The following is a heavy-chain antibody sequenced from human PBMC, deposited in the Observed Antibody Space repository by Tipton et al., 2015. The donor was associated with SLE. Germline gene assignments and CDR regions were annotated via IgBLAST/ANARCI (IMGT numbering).Heavy chain of an antibody. CDR3: ARGGSVRGFSLYYFDY. J-gene: IGHJ4*02. Sequence: SLRLSCAASGFTFSSYSMNWVRQAPGKGLEWVSSISSSSSYIYYADSVKGRFTISRDNAKNSLYLQMNSLRAEDTAVYYCARGGSVRGFSLYYFDYWGQGTLVTVSS. CDR1: GFTFSSYS. V-gene: IGHV3-21*03. D-gene: IGHD3-16*01. CDR2: ISSSSSYI.